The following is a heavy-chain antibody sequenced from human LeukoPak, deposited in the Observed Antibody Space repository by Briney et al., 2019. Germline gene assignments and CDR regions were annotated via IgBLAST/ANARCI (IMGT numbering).Heavy chain of an antibody. CDR2: ISSSGSYI. Sequence: GGSLRLSCAASGFTFSSYSMNWVRQAPGKGLEWVSSISSSGSYIYYADTVKGRFTISRDNAKNSLYLQMNSLRAEDTAVYYCARDSKYYYGSGSIDYWGRGTLVTVSS. V-gene: IGHV3-21*01. CDR3: ARDSKYYYGSGSIDY. CDR1: GFTFSSYS. D-gene: IGHD3-10*01. J-gene: IGHJ4*02.